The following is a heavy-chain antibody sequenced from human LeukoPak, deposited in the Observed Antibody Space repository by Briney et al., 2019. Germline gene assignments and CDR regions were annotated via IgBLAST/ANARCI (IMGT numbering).Heavy chain of an antibody. CDR2: IYTSGST. V-gene: IGHV4-4*07. CDR1: GDSTSNYY. D-gene: IGHD1-7*01. CDR3: ARGFPGTKDPNAFDV. J-gene: IGHJ3*01. Sequence: SETLSLTCSVPGDSTSNYYWSWIRQPAGKGLEWIGRIYTSGSTNYNPSFKSRVTMSVDTSKNHFSLKLSSMTAADTAVYYCARGFPGTKDPNAFDVWGQGTMVAVSS.